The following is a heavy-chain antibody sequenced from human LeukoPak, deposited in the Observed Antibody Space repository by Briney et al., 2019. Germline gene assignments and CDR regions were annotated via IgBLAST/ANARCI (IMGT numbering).Heavy chain of an antibody. D-gene: IGHD3-10*01. CDR3: ARARGLWFGESRDDSFDY. V-gene: IGHV1-69*04. J-gene: IGHJ4*02. CDR1: GGTFSSYA. Sequence: SVTVSCKDSGGTFSSYAISWVRQAPGQGLEWMGRIIPIFGIANYAQKFQGRVTITADKSTSTAYMELSSLRSEDTAVYYCARARGLWFGESRDDSFDYWGQGTLVTVSS. CDR2: IIPIFGIA.